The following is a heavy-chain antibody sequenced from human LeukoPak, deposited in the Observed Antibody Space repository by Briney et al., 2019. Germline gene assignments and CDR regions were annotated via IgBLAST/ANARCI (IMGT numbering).Heavy chain of an antibody. Sequence: PSETLSLTCAVYGGSFSGYYWNWIRQPPGKGLEWIGEINHSGGTNYNPSLKSRVTISVDTSKKQFSLKLSSVTAADTAVYYCARDRRDDSGLLYFDYWGQGTLVTVSS. J-gene: IGHJ4*02. CDR3: ARDRRDDSGLLYFDY. CDR2: INHSGGT. D-gene: IGHD4/OR15-4a*01. V-gene: IGHV4-34*01. CDR1: GGSFSGYY.